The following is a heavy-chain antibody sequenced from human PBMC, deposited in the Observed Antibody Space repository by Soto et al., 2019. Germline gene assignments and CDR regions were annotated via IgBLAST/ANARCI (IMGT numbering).Heavy chain of an antibody. CDR2: TYYRSKWYY. CDR1: GDSVSSNSTA. CDR3: ARIHSSSSSDMDF. D-gene: IGHD6-6*01. Sequence: PSQTLSLTCAISGDSVSSNSTAWNWIRQSPSRGLEWLGRTYYRSKWYYGYAVSVKSRIAIKPDTSKNQFSLQLNSVTPEDTAVYYCARIHSSSSSDMDFWGQGTTVTVSS. V-gene: IGHV6-1*01. J-gene: IGHJ6*02.